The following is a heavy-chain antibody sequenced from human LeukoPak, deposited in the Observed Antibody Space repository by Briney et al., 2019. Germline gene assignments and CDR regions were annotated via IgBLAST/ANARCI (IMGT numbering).Heavy chain of an antibody. V-gene: IGHV4-39*07. CDR3: AKDLPTEPTEVSDLGRGIAARVVAFDI. Sequence: SETLSLTCSVSGGSITSSSYYWGWIRQPPEKGLEWIGSIYYTGGTHYNPSLKSRVTISVDTSKNQFSLKLSSVTAADTAVYYCAKDLPTEPTEVSDLGRGIAARVVAFDIWGQGTMVTASS. D-gene: IGHD6-6*01. J-gene: IGHJ3*02. CDR2: IYYTGGT. CDR1: GGSITSSSYY.